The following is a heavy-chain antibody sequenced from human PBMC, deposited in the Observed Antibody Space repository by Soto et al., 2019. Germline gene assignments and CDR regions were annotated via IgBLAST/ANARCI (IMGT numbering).Heavy chain of an antibody. D-gene: IGHD4-17*01. CDR3: ARYLLDLYGDYNVSPGMDV. CDR2: IYPGDSDT. Sequence: PGESLKISCKGSGYSFTSYLIGWVRQMPGKGLEWMGIIYPGDSDTRYSPSFQGQVTISADKSISTAYLQWSSLKASDTAMYYCARYLLDLYGDYNVSPGMDVWGQGTTVTVSS. V-gene: IGHV5-51*01. CDR1: GYSFTSYL. J-gene: IGHJ6*02.